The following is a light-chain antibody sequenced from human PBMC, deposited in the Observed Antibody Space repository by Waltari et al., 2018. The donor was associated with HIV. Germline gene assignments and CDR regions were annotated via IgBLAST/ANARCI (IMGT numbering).Light chain of an antibody. CDR1: QTINTN. J-gene: IGKJ1*01. Sequence: EIVMTQSPATLSVSPGERVTLSCRASQTINTNLGWYQQRPGQAPRLLIYAGSTRATGVPARFSGSGSGTEFTLTISSLQSEDFAGYYCQQYNKWPPLWTFGQGTKVEIK. V-gene: IGKV3-15*01. CDR2: AGS. CDR3: QQYNKWPPLWT.